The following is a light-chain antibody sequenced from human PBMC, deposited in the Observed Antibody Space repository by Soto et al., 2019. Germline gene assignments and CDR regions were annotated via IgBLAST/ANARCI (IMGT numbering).Light chain of an antibody. J-gene: IGLJ1*01. V-gene: IGLV2-14*01. CDR3: SSYTSSRTLV. Sequence: QSALTQPASVSGSPGQSITISCTGTSSDVGGYNYVSWYQQHPGKAPKLMIYDISNRPSGVSNRFSGSKSGNTASLTISGLQADDEAAYYCSSYTSSRTLVFGTGTKLTVL. CDR1: SSDVGGYNY. CDR2: DIS.